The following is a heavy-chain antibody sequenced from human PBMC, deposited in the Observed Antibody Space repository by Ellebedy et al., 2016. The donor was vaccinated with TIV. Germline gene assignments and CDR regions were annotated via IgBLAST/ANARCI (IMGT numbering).Heavy chain of an antibody. Sequence: GESLKISCAASGYTFSYYEMNWVRQAPGKGLEWVSHISTSGSSQYYTDSVKGRFTISRDNAKNSLYLKMINLRVEDTAVYYCVRESEMGFVWGQGTTVTVSS. D-gene: IGHD1-14*01. CDR2: ISTSGSSQ. CDR1: GYTFSYYE. CDR3: VRESEMGFV. J-gene: IGHJ6*02. V-gene: IGHV3-48*03.